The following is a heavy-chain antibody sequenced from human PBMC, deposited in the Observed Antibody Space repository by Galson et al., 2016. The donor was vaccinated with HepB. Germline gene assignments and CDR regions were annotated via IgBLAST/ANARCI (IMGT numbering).Heavy chain of an antibody. CDR2: ISGYNCNT. D-gene: IGHD6-6*01. J-gene: IGHJ4*02. CDR1: GYTFSSYG. Sequence: CKASGYTFSSYGISWVRQAPGQGLEWMGWISGYNCNTNYAQKLQGRVTMTTDTSTSTAYMELRSLRSDDTAVYYCARGEHSSLLDYWGQGTLVTVSS. V-gene: IGHV1-18*01. CDR3: ARGEHSSLLDY.